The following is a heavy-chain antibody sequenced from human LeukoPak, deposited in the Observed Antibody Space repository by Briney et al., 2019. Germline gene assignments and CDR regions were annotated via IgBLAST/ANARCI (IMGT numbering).Heavy chain of an antibody. CDR3: ARELGVGVIGDAFDI. D-gene: IGHD3-22*01. J-gene: IGHJ3*02. CDR2: IKQDGSEK. CDR1: GFTFSGYW. V-gene: IGHV3-7*01. Sequence: GGSLRLSCAASGFTFSGYWMSWVRQAPGKGLEWVANIKQDGSEKYYVDSVKGRFTISRDNAKNTLYLQMNGLRAEDTAVYYCARELGVGVIGDAFDIWGQGTVVTVSS.